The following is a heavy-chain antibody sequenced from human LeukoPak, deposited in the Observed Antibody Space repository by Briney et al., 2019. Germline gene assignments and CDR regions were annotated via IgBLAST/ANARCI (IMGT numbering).Heavy chain of an antibody. Sequence: GGSLRLSCAVSEFPFSKAWMSWVRQAPGRGLEWVGRIKSKTDGGTTDYAAPVKGRFTISRDDSKNTLYLQMNSLKTEDTAVYYCTSVGFGPYYFDNWGQGTLVTVSS. V-gene: IGHV3-15*01. J-gene: IGHJ4*02. CDR1: EFPFSKAW. D-gene: IGHD3-10*01. CDR2: IKSKTDGGTT. CDR3: TSVGFGPYYFDN.